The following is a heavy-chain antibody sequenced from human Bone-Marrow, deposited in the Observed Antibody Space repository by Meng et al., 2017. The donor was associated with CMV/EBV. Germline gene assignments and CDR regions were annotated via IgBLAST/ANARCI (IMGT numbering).Heavy chain of an antibody. CDR2: ISGSGDSS. V-gene: IGHV3-23*01. J-gene: IGHJ4*02. Sequence: GGSLRLSCAASGFNFSSYAMSWVRQAPGQGLEWVSGISGSGDSSYYADSVKGRFTISRDNSKNTLYLKMSSLGAEDTAVYSCAKVGFELLSFDYWGQGTLVTVSS. CDR3: AKVGFELLSFDY. D-gene: IGHD2-2*01. CDR1: GFNFSSYA.